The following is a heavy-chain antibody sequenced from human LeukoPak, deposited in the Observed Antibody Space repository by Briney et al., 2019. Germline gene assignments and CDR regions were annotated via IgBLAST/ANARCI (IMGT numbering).Heavy chain of an antibody. CDR3: ARDERGYSSSSDDPFNWFDP. CDR2: INPNSGGT. CDR1: GYTFTGYY. Sequence: LEASVKVSCKASGYTFTGYYMHWVRQAPGQGLEWMGWINPNSGGTNYAQKFQGRVTMTRDTSISTAYMELSRLRSDDTAVYYCARDERGYSSSSDDPFNWFDPWGQGTLVTVSS. J-gene: IGHJ5*02. D-gene: IGHD6-6*01. V-gene: IGHV1-2*02.